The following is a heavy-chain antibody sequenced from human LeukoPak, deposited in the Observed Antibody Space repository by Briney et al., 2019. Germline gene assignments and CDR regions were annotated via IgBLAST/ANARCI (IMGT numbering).Heavy chain of an antibody. Sequence: PSETLSLTCTVSGGSFNSYYWSWTRQSPGKGLEWIGYFASDKKTNYNPSLKSRLTLSIDTSKNQFSLKLTSVTAADTGVYYCARHYVSGTYPLDFWGQGTSVTVSS. CDR3: ARHYVSGTYPLDF. J-gene: IGHJ4*02. CDR2: FASDKKT. CDR1: GGSFNSYY. D-gene: IGHD3-10*01. V-gene: IGHV4-59*08.